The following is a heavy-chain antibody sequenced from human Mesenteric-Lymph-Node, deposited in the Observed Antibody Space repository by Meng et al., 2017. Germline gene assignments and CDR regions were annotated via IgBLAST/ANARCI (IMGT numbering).Heavy chain of an antibody. CDR2: IYHSGST. D-gene: IGHD4-23*01. CDR3: ARDPRESTVVTPGDAFDI. V-gene: IGHV4-38-2*02. CDR1: GYSISSGYY. Sequence: SETLSLTCAVSGYSISSGYYWGWIRQPPGKGLEWIGSIYHSGSTYYNPSLKSRVTISVDTSKNQFSLKLSSVTAADTAVYYCARDPRESTVVTPGDAFDIWGQGTMVTVSS. J-gene: IGHJ3*02.